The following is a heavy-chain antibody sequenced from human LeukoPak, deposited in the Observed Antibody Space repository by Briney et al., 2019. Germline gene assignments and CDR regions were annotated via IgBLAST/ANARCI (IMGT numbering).Heavy chain of an antibody. D-gene: IGHD3-9*01. J-gene: IGHJ5*02. Sequence: SETLSLTCTVSGGSISSYYWSWIRQPPGKGLEWLGYIYYSGSSNYNPSLKSRVTMSADTSKNQFSLKLSSVTAADTAVYYCARDRWYFDWLLRPSPPDGANWFDPWGQGTLVTVSS. CDR3: ARDRWYFDWLLRPSPPDGANWFDP. CDR1: GGSISSYY. CDR2: IYYSGSS. V-gene: IGHV4-59*12.